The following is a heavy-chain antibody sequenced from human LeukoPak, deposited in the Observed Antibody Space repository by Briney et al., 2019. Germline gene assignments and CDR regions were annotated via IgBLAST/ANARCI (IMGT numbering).Heavy chain of an antibody. Sequence: GGSLRLSCTASGFTFSNYWMHWVRQAPGKGLMWVSRIKSDGTSTTYADSVKGRFTISRDNAKNTLFLQMTGLRVEDTAMYYCTRPDWATGSYDEFWGQGTRVTVSS. V-gene: IGHV3-74*03. CDR1: GFTFSNYW. CDR3: TRPDWATGSYDEF. CDR2: IKSDGTST. D-gene: IGHD1-26*01. J-gene: IGHJ4*02.